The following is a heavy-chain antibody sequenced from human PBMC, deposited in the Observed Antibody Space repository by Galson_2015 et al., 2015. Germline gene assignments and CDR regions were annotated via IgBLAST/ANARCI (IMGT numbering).Heavy chain of an antibody. V-gene: IGHV3-30-3*01. D-gene: IGHD4-23*01. CDR1: GFTFSSYA. CDR2: ISYDGSNK. Sequence: SLRLSCAASGFTFSSYAMHWVRQAPGKGLEWVAVISYDGSNKYYADSVKGRFTISRDNSKNTLYLQMNSLRAEDTAVYYCARDFKTTVVTPFYYYAFDIWGQGTMVTVSS. CDR3: ARDFKTTVVTPFYYYAFDI. J-gene: IGHJ3*02.